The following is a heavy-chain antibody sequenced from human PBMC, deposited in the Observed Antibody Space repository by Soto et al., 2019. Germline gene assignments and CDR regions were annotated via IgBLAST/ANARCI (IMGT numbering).Heavy chain of an antibody. V-gene: IGHV1-69*01. CDR1: GGTFSSYA. D-gene: IGHD3-16*02. CDR3: ARDQDDYVWGSYRHFDY. CDR2: IIPIFGTA. J-gene: IGHJ4*02. Sequence: QVQLVQSGAEVKKPGSSVKVSCKASGGTFSSYAISWVRQAPGQGLEWMGGIIPIFGTANYAQKFQGRVTITADEATSTAYMELSSLRSEDTAVYYCARDQDDYVWGSYRHFDYWGQGTLVTVSS.